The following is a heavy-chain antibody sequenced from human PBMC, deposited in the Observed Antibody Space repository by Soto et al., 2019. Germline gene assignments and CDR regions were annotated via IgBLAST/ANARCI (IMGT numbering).Heavy chain of an antibody. CDR2: INAGNGNT. D-gene: IGHD2-15*01. V-gene: IGHV1-3*01. CDR3: ARGPGGPDGPGDY. J-gene: IGHJ4*02. CDR1: GYTFTSYA. Sequence: QVQLVQSGAEVKKPGASVKVSCKASGYTFTSYAMHWVRQAPGQRLEWMGWINAGNGNTKYSQKFQGRVTITRDTSASTAFMELSSLRSEDTAVYYCARGPGGPDGPGDYWGQGTLVTVSS.